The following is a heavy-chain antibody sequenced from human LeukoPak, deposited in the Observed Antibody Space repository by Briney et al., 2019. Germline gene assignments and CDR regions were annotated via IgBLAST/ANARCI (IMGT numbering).Heavy chain of an antibody. J-gene: IGHJ4*02. V-gene: IGHV4-59*12. CDR3: ARIYSSSWGAAYYFDY. Sequence: PSETLSLTCTVSGGSISSYYWSWIRQPPGKGLEWIGYIYYSGSTNYNPSLKSRVTISVDKSKNQFSLKLSSVTAADTAVYYCARIYSSSWGAAYYFDYWGQGTLVTVSS. D-gene: IGHD6-13*01. CDR1: GGSISSYY. CDR2: IYYSGST.